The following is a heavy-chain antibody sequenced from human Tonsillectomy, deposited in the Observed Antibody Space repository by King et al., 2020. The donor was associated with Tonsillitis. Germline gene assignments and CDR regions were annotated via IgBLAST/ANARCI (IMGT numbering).Heavy chain of an antibody. Sequence: VQLQESGPGLVKPSQTLSLTCTVSGGSIRSGSYYWSWIRQPAGKGLEWIGRIHISGSTNYNPSLKSRVTMSVDTSKNQFSLNLSSVTAAATAVYYCARDVYLGYCSSTSCEYWFDPWGQGTLVTVSS. V-gene: IGHV4-61*02. CDR3: ARDVYLGYCSSTSCEYWFDP. CDR1: GGSIRSGSYY. D-gene: IGHD2-2*01. J-gene: IGHJ5*02. CDR2: IHISGST.